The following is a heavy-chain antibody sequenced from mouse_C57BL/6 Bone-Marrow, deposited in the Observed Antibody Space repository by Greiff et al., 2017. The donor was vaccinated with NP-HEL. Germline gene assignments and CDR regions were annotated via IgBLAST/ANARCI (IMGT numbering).Heavy chain of an antibody. CDR1: GYTFTDYE. J-gene: IGHJ2*01. V-gene: IGHV1-15*01. CDR2: IDPETGGT. D-gene: IGHD2-3*01. CDR3: TRCDGYYFDY. Sequence: VQRVESGAELVRPGASVTLSCKASGYTFTDYEMHWVKQTPVHGLEWIGAIDPETGGTAYNQKFKGKAILTADKSSSTAYMELRSLTSEDSAVYYCTRCDGYYFDYGGQGTTLTVSS.